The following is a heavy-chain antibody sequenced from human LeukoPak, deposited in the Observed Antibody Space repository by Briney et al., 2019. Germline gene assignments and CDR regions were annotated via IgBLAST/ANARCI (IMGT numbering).Heavy chain of an antibody. CDR1: GFTFSSYS. V-gene: IGHV3-48*04. D-gene: IGHD2-15*01. J-gene: IGHJ4*02. CDR3: ARDRGGSYSAIDY. Sequence: PEGSLRLSCAASGFTFSSYSLNWVRQAPGKGLEWVSFISSSSITIYYADSVKGRFTISRDNAEKSLYLQMNSLRAEDTAVYYCARDRGGSYSAIDYWGQGTLVTVSS. CDR2: ISSSSITI.